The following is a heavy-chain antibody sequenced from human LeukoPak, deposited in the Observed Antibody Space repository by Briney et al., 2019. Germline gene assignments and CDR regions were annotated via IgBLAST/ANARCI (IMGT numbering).Heavy chain of an antibody. D-gene: IGHD6-13*01. V-gene: IGHV3-15*01. Sequence: KTGGSLRLSCAASGFTFSDYYMTWVRQAPGKGLEWVGRIKSKIEGGTTDYAAPVKGRFTISRDDSKNTLYLQMSSLKTEDTAVYYCTPHSSRFDYWGQGTLVTVSS. CDR2: IKSKIEGGTT. CDR3: TPHSSRFDY. CDR1: GFTFSDYY. J-gene: IGHJ4*02.